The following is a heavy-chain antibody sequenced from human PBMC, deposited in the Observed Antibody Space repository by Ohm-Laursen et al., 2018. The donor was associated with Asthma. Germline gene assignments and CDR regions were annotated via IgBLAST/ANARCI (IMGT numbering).Heavy chain of an antibody. CDR2: INTAGSFI. D-gene: IGHD3-16*01. CDR1: GFTFSTFA. Sequence: SLRLSCTASGFTFSTFAMHWVRQIPGKGLVWVAPINTAGSFIYYADSVRGRFTISRDNAMNTLYLQMNSLRAEDTALYYCARIGLDWGLTEREYSLQHWGEGTLVTVSS. V-gene: IGHV3-21*01. J-gene: IGHJ1*01. CDR3: ARIGLDWGLTEREYSLQH.